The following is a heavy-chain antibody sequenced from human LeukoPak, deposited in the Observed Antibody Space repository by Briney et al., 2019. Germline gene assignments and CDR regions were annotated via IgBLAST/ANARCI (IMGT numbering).Heavy chain of an antibody. CDR1: GFTFSSYA. D-gene: IGHD6-13*01. Sequence: GGSLRLSCAASGFTFSSYAMSWVRQAPGKGLEWVSAISGSGGSTYYADSVKGRFTISRDNSKNTLYLQMNSLRAEDTAVYYCASYTNKIQQLGKQSHPNWFDPWGQGTLVTVSS. J-gene: IGHJ5*02. V-gene: IGHV3-23*01. CDR2: ISGSGGST. CDR3: ASYTNKIQQLGKQSHPNWFDP.